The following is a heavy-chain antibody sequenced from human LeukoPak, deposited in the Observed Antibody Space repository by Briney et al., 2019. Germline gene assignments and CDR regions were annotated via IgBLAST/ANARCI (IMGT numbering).Heavy chain of an antibody. V-gene: IGHV3-48*04. CDR1: GFMFKNYS. Sequence: GGSLRLSCAASGFMFKNYSVNWVRQAPGKGPEWVSYIGSSSLIIYYADSVKGRFTISRDNARNSLYLQMNSLRAEDTATYYCTREERWGQGTLVTVSS. CDR3: TREER. CDR2: IGSSSLII. J-gene: IGHJ4*02.